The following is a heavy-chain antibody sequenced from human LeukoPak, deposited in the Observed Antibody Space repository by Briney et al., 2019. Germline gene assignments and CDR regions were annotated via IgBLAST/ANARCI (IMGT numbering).Heavy chain of an antibody. V-gene: IGHV3-53*01. D-gene: IGHD3-22*01. CDR1: GFTVSSNY. CDR2: IYSGGST. CDR3: ARAMIENQAFDY. Sequence: GGSLRLSCAASGFTVSSNYMSWVRQAPGKGLEWVSVIYSGGSTYYADSVKGRFTISRDNSKNTLYLQMNSLRAEDTAVYYCARAMIENQAFDYWGQGTLVTVSS. J-gene: IGHJ4*02.